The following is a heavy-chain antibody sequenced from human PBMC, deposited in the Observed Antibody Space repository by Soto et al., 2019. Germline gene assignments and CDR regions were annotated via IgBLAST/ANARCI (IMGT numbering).Heavy chain of an antibody. Sequence: GASVKVCCTASGYTFTSCGISWVRQAPVQGLEWMGWISAYNGNTNYAQKLQGRVTMTTDTSTSTAYMELRSWRSDDTAVYYCARDKKDGYYDFWSGPYYFDYWGQGPLVAGSS. D-gene: IGHD3-3*01. CDR1: GYTFTSCG. V-gene: IGHV1-18*04. CDR2: ISAYNGNT. J-gene: IGHJ4*02. CDR3: ARDKKDGYYDFWSGPYYFDY.